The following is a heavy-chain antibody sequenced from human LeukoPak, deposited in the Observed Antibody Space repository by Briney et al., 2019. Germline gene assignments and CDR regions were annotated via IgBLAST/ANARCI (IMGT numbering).Heavy chain of an antibody. CDR3: ARALRARITGTTASVYGMDV. V-gene: IGHV4-59*01. CDR1: GGSISSYY. CDR2: VYYSGNT. Sequence: SETLSLTCTVSGGSISSYYWSWIRQPPGKEMEWIGYVYYSGNTNYNPSLKSRVTISVDTSKNQFSLKLSSVTAADTAVYYCARALRARITGTTASVYGMDVWGQGTTVTVSS. J-gene: IGHJ6*02. D-gene: IGHD1-20*01.